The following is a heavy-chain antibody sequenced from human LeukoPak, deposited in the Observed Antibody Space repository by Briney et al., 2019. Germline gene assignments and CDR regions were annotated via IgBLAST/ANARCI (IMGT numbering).Heavy chain of an antibody. V-gene: IGHV1-8*01. D-gene: IGHD6-13*01. CDR3: ARGPRDSSSWYAIWYERTLHYYMDV. CDR1: GYTFTSYD. Sequence: ASVTVSFKASGYTFTSYDINWVRQATGQGLEWMGWMNPNSGNTGYAQKFQGRVTITRNTSISTAYMELSSLRSEDTAVYYCARGPRDSSSWYAIWYERTLHYYMDVWGKGTTVTVSS. CDR2: MNPNSGNT. J-gene: IGHJ6*03.